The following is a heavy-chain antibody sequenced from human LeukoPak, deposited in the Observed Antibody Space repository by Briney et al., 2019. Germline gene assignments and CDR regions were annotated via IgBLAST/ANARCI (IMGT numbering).Heavy chain of an antibody. CDR2: IIPIFGTA. V-gene: IGHV1-69*05. CDR3: ARDRGVGYSSSYQIDY. D-gene: IGHD6-13*01. CDR1: GGTFSSNA. J-gene: IGHJ4*02. Sequence: SVKVSCKXSGGTFSSNAISWVRQAPGQGLEWMGRIIPIFGTANYAQKFQGRVTITTDESTSTAYMELSSLRSEDTAVYYCARDRGVGYSSSYQIDYWGQGTLVTVSS.